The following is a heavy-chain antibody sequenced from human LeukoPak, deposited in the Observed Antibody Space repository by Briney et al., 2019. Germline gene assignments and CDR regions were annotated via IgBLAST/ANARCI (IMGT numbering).Heavy chain of an antibody. CDR2: IYYSGST. CDR3: ARWAALYYFDY. D-gene: IGHD2-15*01. CDR1: GGSISSSSYY. Sequence: SETLSLTCTVSGGSISSSSYYWGWIRQPPGKGLEWIGSIYYSGSTYYNPSLKSRVTISVDTSKNQFSLKLSSVTAADTAVYYCARWAALYYFDYWGQGTLVTVSS. J-gene: IGHJ4*02. V-gene: IGHV4-39*07.